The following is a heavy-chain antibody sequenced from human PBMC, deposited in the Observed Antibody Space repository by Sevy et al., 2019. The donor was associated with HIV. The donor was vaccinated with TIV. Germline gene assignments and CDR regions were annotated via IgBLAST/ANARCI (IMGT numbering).Heavy chain of an antibody. CDR3: AKDRYEGSGYYPEGAFDI. V-gene: IGHV3-23*01. D-gene: IGHD3-22*01. Sequence: GSLRLSCAASLTFTSYAMNWVRQAPGKGLAWVSTISGSGGSTYYGDSVKGRFTISRDNSKNTLYLQMSSLRAEDTAVYYCAKDRYEGSGYYPEGAFDIWGQGTKVTVSS. CDR1: LTFTSYA. CDR2: ISGSGGST. J-gene: IGHJ3*02.